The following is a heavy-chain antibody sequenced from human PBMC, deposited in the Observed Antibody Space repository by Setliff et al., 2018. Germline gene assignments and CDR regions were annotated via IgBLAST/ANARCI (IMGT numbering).Heavy chain of an antibody. Sequence: GGSLRLSCAASGFTFSAHYMDWLRQAPGKGLEWVGRIRNKDNSYTTEYAASVKGRFTISRDDSKSIAYLRMNSLKIEDTAVYYCTRDFWPESSGFAFGQWGQGTLVTSPQ. D-gene: IGHD3-22*01. CDR1: GFTFSAHY. V-gene: IGHV3-72*01. J-gene: IGHJ4*02. CDR3: TRDFWPESSGFAFGQ. CDR2: IRNKDNSYTT.